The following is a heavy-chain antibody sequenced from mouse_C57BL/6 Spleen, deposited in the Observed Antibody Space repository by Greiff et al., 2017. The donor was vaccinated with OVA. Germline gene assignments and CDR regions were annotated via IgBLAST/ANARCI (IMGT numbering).Heavy chain of an antibody. J-gene: IGHJ3*01. CDR2: ISRGSSTI. D-gene: IGHD4-1*01. CDR3: ARDWDGLAY. V-gene: IGHV5-17*01. CDR1: GFTFSDYG. Sequence: EVMLVESGGGLVKPGGSLKLSCAASGFTFSDYGMHWVRQAPEKGLEWVAYISRGSSTIYSADTVKGRFTISRENAKNTLFLQMSSRRSEDTAMYYCARDWDGLAYWGQGTLVTVSA.